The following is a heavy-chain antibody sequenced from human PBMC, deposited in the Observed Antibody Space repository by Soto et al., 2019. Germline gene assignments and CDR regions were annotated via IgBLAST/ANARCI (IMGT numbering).Heavy chain of an antibody. D-gene: IGHD6-13*01. CDR1: AFTFSSGA. CDR2: MSGSGGST. CDR3: AKNIFSRAADGHIFFDY. J-gene: IGHJ4*02. V-gene: IGHV3-23*01. Sequence: PGGSLILSGAASAFTFSSGAMSWVRQAPGKGLEWVSAMSGSGGSTYYADSVKGRFTISRDNSKNTLYLQMNSLRAEDTAVYYCAKNIFSRAADGHIFFDYWGQGTLVTVSS.